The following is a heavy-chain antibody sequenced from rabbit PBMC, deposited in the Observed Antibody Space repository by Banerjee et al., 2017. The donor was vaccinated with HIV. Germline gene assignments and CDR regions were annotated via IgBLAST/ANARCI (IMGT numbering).Heavy chain of an antibody. CDR2: IYAGSSGST. Sequence: QSLEESGGGLVKPEGSLTLTCKASGFDLSSYHYMCWVRQAPGKGLEWIACIYAGSSGSTYYANWAKGRFTISKTSSTTVTLQMTSLTAADTATYFCARDSDGYSSDSNDKNFFLWGPGTLVTVS. CDR3: ARDSDGYSSDSNDKNFFL. V-gene: IGHV1S40*01. CDR1: GFDLSSYHY. J-gene: IGHJ4*01. D-gene: IGHD7-1*01.